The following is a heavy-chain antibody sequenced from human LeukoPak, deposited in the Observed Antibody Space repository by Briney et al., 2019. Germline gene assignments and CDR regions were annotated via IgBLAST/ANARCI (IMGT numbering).Heavy chain of an antibody. V-gene: IGHV2-70*17. J-gene: IGHJ4*02. CDR2: IDWDDDK. Sequence: ESGPALVKPTQTLTLTCTFSGFSLSTSGTCVSWIRRPPGKALEWLARIDWDDDKFYSTSLRTRLTISKDTSKNQVVLTMTNMDPVDTATYYCARISSSSTRRYFDCWGQGTLVTVSS. D-gene: IGHD6-13*01. CDR3: ARISSSSTRRYFDC. CDR1: GFSLSTSGTC.